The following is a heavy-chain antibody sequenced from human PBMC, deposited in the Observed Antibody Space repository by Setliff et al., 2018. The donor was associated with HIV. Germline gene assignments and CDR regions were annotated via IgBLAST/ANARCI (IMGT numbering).Heavy chain of an antibody. Sequence: ASVKVSCIASGFSLSTYSMNWVRQAPGKGLEWISYISSDSRTTYYADSVKGRFTISRDDAKTSLYLQMNSLRAEDTAVYYCVRDLVYYYDNSGSFYVAEYFQHWGQGTLVTVS. CDR1: GFSLSTYS. J-gene: IGHJ1*01. CDR2: ISSDSRTT. CDR3: VRDLVYYYDNSGSFYVAEYFQH. D-gene: IGHD3-22*01. V-gene: IGHV3-48*01.